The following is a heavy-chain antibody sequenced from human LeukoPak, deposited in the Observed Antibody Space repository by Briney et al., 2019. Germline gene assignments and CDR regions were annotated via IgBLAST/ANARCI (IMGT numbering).Heavy chain of an antibody. D-gene: IGHD6-13*01. CDR3: ARDRQQLVRDYYYYYYMDV. V-gene: IGHV4-4*07. Sequence: SETLSLTCTVSGGSISSYYWSRIRQPAGKGLEWIGRIYTSGSTNYNPSLKSRVTMSVDTSKNQFSLKLSSVTAADTAVYYCARDRQQLVRDYYYYYYMDVWGKGTTVTVSS. CDR2: IYTSGST. CDR1: GGSISSYY. J-gene: IGHJ6*03.